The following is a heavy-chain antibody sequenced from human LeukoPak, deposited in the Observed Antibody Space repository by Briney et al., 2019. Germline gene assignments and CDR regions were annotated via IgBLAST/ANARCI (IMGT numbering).Heavy chain of an antibody. Sequence: SETLSLTCAVSGYSISSGYYWGWIRQPPGKGLEWIGSIYHSGSTYYNPSLKSRVTISVDTSKNQFSLKLSSVTAADTAVHYCARVIGIYFDYWGQGTLVTVSS. V-gene: IGHV4-38-2*01. J-gene: IGHJ4*02. CDR1: GYSISSGYY. CDR3: ARVIGIYFDY. D-gene: IGHD1-14*01. CDR2: IYHSGST.